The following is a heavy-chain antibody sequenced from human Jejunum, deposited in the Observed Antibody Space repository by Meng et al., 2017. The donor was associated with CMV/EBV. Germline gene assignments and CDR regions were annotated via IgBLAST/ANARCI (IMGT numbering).Heavy chain of an antibody. CDR2: IYYTGST. Sequence: QLQLQASGPELVKPSETLSLLCTVSGDSISSSNYYWGWIRQSPGKGLEWIGSIYYTGSTYYNPSLKSRLTISIDTSKNQFSLKLSSVTAADTAIYYCARGLSTSSSGYWGQGTLVTVSS. V-gene: IGHV4-39*07. D-gene: IGHD6-6*01. CDR3: ARGLSTSSSGY. CDR1: GDSISSSNYY. J-gene: IGHJ4*02.